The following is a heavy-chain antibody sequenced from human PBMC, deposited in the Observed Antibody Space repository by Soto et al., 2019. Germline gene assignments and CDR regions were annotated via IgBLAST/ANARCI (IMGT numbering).Heavy chain of an antibody. CDR2: IKQDGSEK. J-gene: IGHJ3*02. D-gene: IGHD2-15*01. CDR1: GFTFSSYW. Sequence: GGSLRLSCAASGFTFSSYWVSWVRRAPGKGLEWVANIKQDGSEKYYVDSVKGRFTISRDNAKNSLYLQMNSLRAEDTAVYCCARDKDIVVVVAADAFDIWGQGTMVT. V-gene: IGHV3-7*01. CDR3: ARDKDIVVVVAADAFDI.